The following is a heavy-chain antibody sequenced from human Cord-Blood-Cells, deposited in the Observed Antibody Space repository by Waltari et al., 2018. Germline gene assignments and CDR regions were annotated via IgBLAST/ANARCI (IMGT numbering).Heavy chain of an antibody. J-gene: IGHJ5*02. D-gene: IGHD2-2*01. CDR3: ARGGRYCSSTSCQNNWFDP. CDR1: GGSFSGYY. CDR2: IKHSGST. V-gene: IGHV4-34*01. Sequence: QVQLQQWGAGLLKPSETLSLTCAVYGGSFSGYYWSWIRQPPGKGLEWSGEIKHSGSTSDTPSLNSRVTISVDTSKNQFSLKLSSVTAADTAVYYCARGGRYCSSTSCQNNWFDPWGQGTLVTVSS.